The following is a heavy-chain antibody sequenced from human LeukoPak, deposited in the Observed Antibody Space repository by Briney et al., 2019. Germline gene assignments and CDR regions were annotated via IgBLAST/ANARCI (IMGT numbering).Heavy chain of an antibody. V-gene: IGHV4-59*01. CDR1: GGSISSYY. CDR2: IYYSGNA. Sequence: KASETLSLTCTVSGGSISSYYWSWIRQPPGKGLEWIGYIYYSGNANYNPSLKGRVTISVDTSKNQFSLKLASVSAADTAVYYCARGGTQLTFPVWGQGTLVTVSS. J-gene: IGHJ4*02. CDR3: ARGGTQLTFPV. D-gene: IGHD4/OR15-4a*01.